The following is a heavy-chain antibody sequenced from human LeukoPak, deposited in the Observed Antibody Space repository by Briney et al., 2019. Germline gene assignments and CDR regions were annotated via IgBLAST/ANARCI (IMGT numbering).Heavy chain of an antibody. V-gene: IGHV1-69*10. CDR2: IIPILGIA. J-gene: IGHJ4*02. CDR1: GGTFSSYA. CDR3: ARDLSAFDYGGNSDY. D-gene: IGHD4-23*01. Sequence: SVTVSCKASGGTFSSYAISWVRQAPGQGLEWMGRIIPILGIANYAQKFQGRVTITADKSTSTAYMELSSLRSEDTAVYYCARDLSAFDYGGNSDYWGQGTLVTVSS.